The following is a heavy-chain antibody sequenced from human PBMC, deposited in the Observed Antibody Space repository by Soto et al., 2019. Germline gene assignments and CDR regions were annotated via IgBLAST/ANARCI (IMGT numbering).Heavy chain of an antibody. J-gene: IGHJ5*02. CDR3: ARTLAYYDFWSDREQGFDP. V-gene: IGHV4-59*01. CDR1: GGSISSYY. Sequence: SETLSLTCTVSGGSISSYYWSWIRQPPGKGLEWIGYIYYSGSTNYNPSLKSRVTISVDTSKNQFSLKLSSVTAADTAVYYCARTLAYYDFWSDREQGFDPWGQGTLVTVS. CDR2: IYYSGST. D-gene: IGHD3-3*01.